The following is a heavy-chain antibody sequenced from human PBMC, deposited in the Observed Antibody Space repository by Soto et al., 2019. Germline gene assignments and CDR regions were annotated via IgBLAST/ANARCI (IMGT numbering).Heavy chain of an antibody. CDR1: GFTFSSYA. Sequence: EVQVLESGGGLVQPGGSLRLSCAASGFTFSSYAMSWVRQAPGQGLEWVSAISGSGSNPYYADSVKGRFTISRDNSKNTLYLQLNRLRAEDTALYYCATTASMTIRDGFDHWGQGTLVTVSS. CDR2: ISGSGSNP. V-gene: IGHV3-23*01. CDR3: ATTASMTIRDGFDH. J-gene: IGHJ4*02. D-gene: IGHD4-17*01.